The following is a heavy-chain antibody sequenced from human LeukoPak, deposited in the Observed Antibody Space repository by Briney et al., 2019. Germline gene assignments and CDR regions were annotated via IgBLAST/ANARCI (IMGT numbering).Heavy chain of an antibody. V-gene: IGHV4-61*08. Sequence: PSETLSLTCTVSGGSISSGGYYWSWIRQHPGKGLEWIGYIYYSGSTNYNPSLKSRVTISVDTSKNQFSLKLSSVTAADTAVYYCASLSYDSSGYYYYYWGQGTLVTVSS. J-gene: IGHJ4*02. CDR2: IYYSGST. CDR1: GGSISSGGYY. D-gene: IGHD3-22*01. CDR3: ASLSYDSSGYYYYY.